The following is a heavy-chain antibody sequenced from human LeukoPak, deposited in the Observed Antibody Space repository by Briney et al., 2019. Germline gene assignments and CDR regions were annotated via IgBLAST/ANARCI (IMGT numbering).Heavy chain of an antibody. CDR3: AKEKSVSYYFDY. CDR2: ISDTGDSR. J-gene: IGHJ4*02. Sequence: GGSLRLSCAASGFTFNTYAMSWVRQAPGKGLEWVSTISDTGDSRYYADSVKGRFTISRDNSKNTQYLQMNSLRAEDTAIYYCAKEKSVSYYFDYWGQGTLVTVSS. V-gene: IGHV3-23*01. D-gene: IGHD2-8*01. CDR1: GFTFNTYA.